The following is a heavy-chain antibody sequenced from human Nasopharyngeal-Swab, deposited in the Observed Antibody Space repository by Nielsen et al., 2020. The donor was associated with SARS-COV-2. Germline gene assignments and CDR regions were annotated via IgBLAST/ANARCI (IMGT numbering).Heavy chain of an antibody. CDR1: GFTFSSFG. CDR2: IAHDASNE. D-gene: IGHD4-17*01. Sequence: GESLKISCAASGFTFSSFGMHWVRQAPGKGLEWVAFIAHDASNEYYGDSVKGRFSISRDSSKNTLYLQMDSLRGEDTAVYYCARDAPANYGAFYWGQGTLVTVSS. CDR3: ARDAPANYGAFY. J-gene: IGHJ4*02. V-gene: IGHV3-30*03.